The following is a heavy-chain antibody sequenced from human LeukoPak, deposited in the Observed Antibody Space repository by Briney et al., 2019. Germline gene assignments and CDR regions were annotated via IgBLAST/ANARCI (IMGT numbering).Heavy chain of an antibody. V-gene: IGHV1-69*05. J-gene: IGHJ4*01. CDR3: ARDRPVSVRYFDY. Sequence: GASVKVSCKASGGTFSSYAISWVRQAPGQGLEWMGGIIPIFGTANYAQKFQGRVTMTRDMSTSTVYMELSSLRSEDTAVYYCARDRPVSVRYFDYWGQGTLVTVSS. CDR1: GGTFSSYA. D-gene: IGHD3-9*01. CDR2: IIPIFGTA.